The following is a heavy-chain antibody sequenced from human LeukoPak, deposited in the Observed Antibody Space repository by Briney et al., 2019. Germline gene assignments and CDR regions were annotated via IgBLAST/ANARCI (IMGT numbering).Heavy chain of an antibody. CDR3: ASGYCSSTSCSQQLVPFDY. V-gene: IGHV1-46*01. D-gene: IGHD2-2*03. CDR1: GYTFTSYY. Sequence: ASVKVSCKASGYTFTSYYMHWVRQAPGQGLEWMGIINPSGGSTSYAQKFQGRVTMTRDTSTSTVYMELSSLRSEDTAVYCCASGYCSSTSCSQQLVPFDYWGQGTLVTVSS. CDR2: INPSGGST. J-gene: IGHJ4*02.